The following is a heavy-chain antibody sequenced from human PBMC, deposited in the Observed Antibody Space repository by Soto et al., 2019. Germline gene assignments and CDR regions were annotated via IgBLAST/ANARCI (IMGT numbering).Heavy chain of an antibody. D-gene: IGHD2-2*01. V-gene: IGHV4-39*01. Sequence: QLQLQESGPGLVKPSETLSLTCTVSSASISSSSYTWGWIRQPPGKGLEWIGSIYYSGSTYYNPPLXXRVTVSVDTSKXXXSXXVTSVTAADTAVYYCARLHGYCISSSCHGHYAMDVWGQGTTVTVSS. CDR3: ARLHGYCISSSCHGHYAMDV. J-gene: IGHJ6*02. CDR2: IYYSGST. CDR1: SASISSSSYT.